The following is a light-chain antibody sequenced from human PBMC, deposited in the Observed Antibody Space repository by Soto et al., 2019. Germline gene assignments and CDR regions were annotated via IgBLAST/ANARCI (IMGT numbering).Light chain of an antibody. CDR2: RTK. Sequence: QSGLTQPPSASATPGQTITISCTGTRSNIGNNIVTWYQQLPGAAPKVVVYRTKQRPSGVPDRFSGSKSGTSASLVISGLRSEDEAEYYCAAWDDSLGGFYVFGTGTKVTVL. J-gene: IGLJ1*01. CDR1: RSNIGNNI. CDR3: AAWDDSLGGFYV. V-gene: IGLV1-47*01.